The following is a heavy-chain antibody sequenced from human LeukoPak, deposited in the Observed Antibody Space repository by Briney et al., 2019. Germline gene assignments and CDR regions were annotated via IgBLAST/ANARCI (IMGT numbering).Heavy chain of an antibody. Sequence: GGSLRLSCAASGFTFSRYSMNWVRQAPGKGLEWVSAISGSGASTYYADSVKGRFTISRDNSKDTLYLQVNSLRAEDTAVYYCAKVDYYGSAGDYWGQGTLVTVSS. V-gene: IGHV3-23*01. CDR1: GFTFSRYS. CDR2: ISGSGAST. D-gene: IGHD3-10*01. CDR3: AKVDYYGSAGDY. J-gene: IGHJ4*02.